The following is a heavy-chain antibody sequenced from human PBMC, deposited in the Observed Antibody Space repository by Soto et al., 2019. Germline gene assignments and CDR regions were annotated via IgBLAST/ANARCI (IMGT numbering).Heavy chain of an antibody. V-gene: IGHV1-69*13. CDR1: GGSFSSYA. Sequence: SVKVSCQASGGSFSSYAISWVRQAPGQGLEWMGGIIPIFGTANYAQKFQGRVTITADESTSTAYMELSSLRSEDTAVYYCARAQERWLQLRRYYYYGMDGWGQGTTVTVSS. CDR3: ARAQERWLQLRRYYYYGMDG. J-gene: IGHJ6*02. D-gene: IGHD5-12*01. CDR2: IIPIFGTA.